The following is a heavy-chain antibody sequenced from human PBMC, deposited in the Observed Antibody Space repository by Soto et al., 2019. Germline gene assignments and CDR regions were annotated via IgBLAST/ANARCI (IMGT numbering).Heavy chain of an antibody. CDR3: ARRYCSGGSCYFDY. D-gene: IGHD2-15*01. Sequence: SETLSLTCTVSGGSISSYYWSWIRQPPGKGLEWIGYIYYSGSTNYNPSLKSRVTISVDTSKNQFSLKLSSVTAADTAVYYCARRYCSGGSCYFDYWGQGTLVTVS. CDR1: GGSISSYY. V-gene: IGHV4-59*01. J-gene: IGHJ4*02. CDR2: IYYSGST.